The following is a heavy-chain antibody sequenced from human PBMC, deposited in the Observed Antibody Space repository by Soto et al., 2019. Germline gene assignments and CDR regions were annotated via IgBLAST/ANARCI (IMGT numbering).Heavy chain of an antibody. CDR2: ISGSGGST. Sequence: GGSLRLSCAASGFTFNNYAMHWVRQAPGKGLEWLSTISGSGGSTYYADSVKGRFTISRDNSKNTLYLQMNSLRAEDTAVYYCAYSSTPFDYWGQGTLVTVSS. CDR1: GFTFNNYA. CDR3: AYSSTPFDY. J-gene: IGHJ4*02. D-gene: IGHD6-13*01. V-gene: IGHV3-23*01.